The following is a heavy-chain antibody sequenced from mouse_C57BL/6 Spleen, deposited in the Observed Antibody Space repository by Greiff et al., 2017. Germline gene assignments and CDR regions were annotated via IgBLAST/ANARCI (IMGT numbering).Heavy chain of an antibody. V-gene: IGHV1-82*01. CDR1: GYALSSSW. D-gene: IGHD2-1*01. J-gene: IGHJ2*01. CDR3: ARLGNWFFDY. CDR2: IYPGDGDT. Sequence: QVQLKESGPELVKPGASVKISCKASGYALSSSWMNWAKQRPGKGLEWIGRIYPGDGDTNYYGKFKGKATLTADKSSSTAYMQLSSLTSEDTTVYFCARLGNWFFDYWGQGTTLTVSS.